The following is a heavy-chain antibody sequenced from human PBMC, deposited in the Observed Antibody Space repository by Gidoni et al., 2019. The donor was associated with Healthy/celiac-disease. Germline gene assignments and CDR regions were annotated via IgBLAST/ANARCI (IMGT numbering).Heavy chain of an antibody. CDR1: GFTFRDSY. J-gene: IGHJ6*02. Sequence: QVQLLESGGGFVNPGGSLRLSCAASGFTFRDSYMSWIRQAPGKGLDWVSYISSSGSTIYYADSVKGRFTISRDNAKNSLYLQMNSLRAEDTAVYYCARAKTDTARVGDYYYGMDVWGQGTTVTVSS. CDR3: ARAKTDTARVGDYYYGMDV. CDR2: ISSSGSTI. V-gene: IGHV3-11*01. D-gene: IGHD5-18*01.